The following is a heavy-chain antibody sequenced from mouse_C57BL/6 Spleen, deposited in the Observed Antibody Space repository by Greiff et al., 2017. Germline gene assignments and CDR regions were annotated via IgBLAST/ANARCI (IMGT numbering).Heavy chain of an antibody. D-gene: IGHD4-1*01. CDR3: ASLTGPAWFAY. CDR2: IWGVGST. CDR1: GFSFTSYG. Sequence: QVQLQQSGPGLVAPSPSLSITCTASGFSFTSYGVDWVRQSPGKGLEWLGVIWGVGSTNYNSALNSRLSISKDNSKSQVFLKMSSLQTDDTAMYYCASLTGPAWFAYWGQGTLVTVSA. V-gene: IGHV2-6*01. J-gene: IGHJ3*01.